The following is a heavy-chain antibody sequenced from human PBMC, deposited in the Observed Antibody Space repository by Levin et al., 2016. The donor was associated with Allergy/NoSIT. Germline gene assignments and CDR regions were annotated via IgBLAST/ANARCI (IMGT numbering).Heavy chain of an antibody. CDR1: GFSVSNYG. J-gene: IGHJ4*02. CDR3: ASPWGPLDY. D-gene: IGHD1-26*01. CDR2: IKEDGNEK. V-gene: IGHV3-7*03. Sequence: GESLKISCAVSGFSVSNYGMTWVRQAPGKGLEWVANIKEDGNEKYYVDSVKGRFTISRDNVKNSVYLQMDSLRVEDTAVYYCASPWGPLDYWGQGTLVTVSS.